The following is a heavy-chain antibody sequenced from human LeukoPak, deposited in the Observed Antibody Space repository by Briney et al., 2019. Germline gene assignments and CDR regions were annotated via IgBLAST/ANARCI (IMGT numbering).Heavy chain of an antibody. D-gene: IGHD6-19*01. V-gene: IGHV4-39*07. J-gene: IGHJ3*02. CDR1: GGSISSNGYY. Sequence: PSETLSLTCTVSGGSISSNGYYWSWIRQPPGKGLEWIGEINHSGSTNYNPSLKSRVTISVDTSKNQFSLKLSSVTAADTAVYYCARVLDSSGWYEDAFDIWGQGTMVTVSS. CDR2: INHSGST. CDR3: ARVLDSSGWYEDAFDI.